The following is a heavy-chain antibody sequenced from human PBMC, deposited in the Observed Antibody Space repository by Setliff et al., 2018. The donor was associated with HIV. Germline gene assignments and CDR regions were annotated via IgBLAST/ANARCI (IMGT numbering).Heavy chain of an antibody. D-gene: IGHD3-9*01. V-gene: IGHV3-15*05. J-gene: IGHJ2*01. Sequence: GGSLRLSCAVSGFTASDNYMTWVRQAPGKRLEWVGRIKSKSDDGTTSYAAPVKDRFTISRDDSRNTLYLQMNSMKSDDTATYYCVGHYYDPLTGYYVWFFDVWGRGTLVTVSS. CDR2: IKSKSDDGTT. CDR1: GFTASDNY. CDR3: VGHYYDPLTGYYVWFFDV.